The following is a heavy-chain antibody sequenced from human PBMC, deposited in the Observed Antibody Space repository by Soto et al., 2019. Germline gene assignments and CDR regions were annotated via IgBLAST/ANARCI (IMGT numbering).Heavy chain of an antibody. CDR2: INPNSGGT. CDR3: ARDLYTWNDVAFDY. Sequence: ASVKVSCKTSGYTFTGYYMHWVRQAPGQGLEWMGWINPNSGGTSYAQKFQGRVTMARDTSISTAYMELSRLRSDDTAVYYCARDLYTWNDVAFDYWGQGTLVTVSS. D-gene: IGHD1-20*01. V-gene: IGHV1-2*02. J-gene: IGHJ4*02. CDR1: GYTFTGYY.